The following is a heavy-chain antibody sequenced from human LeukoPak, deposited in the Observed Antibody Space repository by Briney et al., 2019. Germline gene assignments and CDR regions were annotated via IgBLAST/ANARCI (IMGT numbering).Heavy chain of an antibody. Sequence: ASVKVSCKASGGTFSSYAISWVRQAPGQGLEWMGGIIPIFGTANYAQKFQGRVTITTDESTSTAYMELSSLRSEDTAVYYCATTASLEWLLRYWGQGTLVTVSS. CDR3: ATTASLEWLLRY. J-gene: IGHJ4*02. V-gene: IGHV1-69*05. CDR2: IIPIFGTA. CDR1: GGTFSSYA. D-gene: IGHD3-3*01.